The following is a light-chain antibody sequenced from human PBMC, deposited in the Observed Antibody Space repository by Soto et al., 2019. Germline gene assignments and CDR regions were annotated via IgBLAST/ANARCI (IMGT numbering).Light chain of an antibody. CDR2: FAS. CDR3: QHYGTSAL. Sequence: EMVLTQSPGTLSLSPGERATLSCRASQSVSSSYLAWYQQKPGQAPSLLIYFASSSATGIPDRFSGSGSGTDFTLTISRLEPEDFAVYYCQHYGTSALFGPGTKVDIK. CDR1: QSVSSSY. V-gene: IGKV3-20*01. J-gene: IGKJ3*01.